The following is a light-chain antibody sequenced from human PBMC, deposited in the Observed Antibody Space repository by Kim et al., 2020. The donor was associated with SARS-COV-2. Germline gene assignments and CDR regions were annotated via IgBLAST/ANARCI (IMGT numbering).Light chain of an antibody. CDR2: GAS. CDR3: LQHSTYPIT. J-gene: IGKJ5*01. CDR1: QDIRNE. Sequence: ASVGDRVTSTCRASQDIRNELGWYQQNPGRAPKRLIYGASSLQSGVPSRFSGSGSGTEFTLTISSVQPEDFATYFCLQHSTYPITFGQGTRLEIK. V-gene: IGKV1-17*01.